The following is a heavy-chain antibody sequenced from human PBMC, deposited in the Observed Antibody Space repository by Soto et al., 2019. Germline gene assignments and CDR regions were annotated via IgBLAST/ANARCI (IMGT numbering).Heavy chain of an antibody. D-gene: IGHD5-18*01. Sequence: QVQLVQSGAEVKKPGASVKVSCKASGYTFTSYYMHWVRQAPGQGLEWMGIINPSGGSTSYAQKFQGRVNKTRDTTTSTVYMEQSSLRSEDTAVYYCARDREQLWLRFALSFGRKNNYYYYGMDVWGQGTTVTVSS. CDR2: INPSGGST. V-gene: IGHV1-46*01. CDR1: GYTFTSYY. J-gene: IGHJ6*02. CDR3: ARDREQLWLRFALSFGRKNNYYYYGMDV.